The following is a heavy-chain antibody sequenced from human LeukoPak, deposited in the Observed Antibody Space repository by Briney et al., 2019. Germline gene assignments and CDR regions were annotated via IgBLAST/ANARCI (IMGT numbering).Heavy chain of an antibody. CDR3: ARDYDY. Sequence: LRLSCAASGFTFSSYGMHWIRQPPGKGLEWIGYIYYSGSTNYNPSLKSRVTISVDTSKNQFSLKLSSVTAADTAVYYCARDYDYWGQGTLVTVSS. CDR1: GFTFSSYG. CDR2: IYYSGST. V-gene: IGHV4-59*01. J-gene: IGHJ4*02.